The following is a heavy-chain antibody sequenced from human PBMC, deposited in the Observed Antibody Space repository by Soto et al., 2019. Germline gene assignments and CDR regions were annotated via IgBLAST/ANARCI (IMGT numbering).Heavy chain of an antibody. CDR3: VRDEGMDV. CDR2: ISYDGSNK. V-gene: IGHV3-30-3*01. CDR1: GFTFSSYA. J-gene: IGHJ6*02. Sequence: QVQLVESGGGVVQPGRSLRLSCAASGFTFSSYAMHWVRQAPGKWLEWVAVISYDGSNKYYADSVKGRFTISRDNSKNTLYLQMNSLRAEDTAVYYCVRDEGMDVWGQGTTVTVSS.